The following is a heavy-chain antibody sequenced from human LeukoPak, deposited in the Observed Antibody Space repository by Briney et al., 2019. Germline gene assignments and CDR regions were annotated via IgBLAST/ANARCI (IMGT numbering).Heavy chain of an antibody. D-gene: IGHD3-3*01. Sequence: VSLRLSCAASGFTFSGYWMHWVRQGPEKGLELVSRIDNDGHGILYADSVKGRFTTSRDNAKNTLYLQMNSLRFEDTAVYYCATGGGWVPSFGVVTHIDVWGKGTTVTVSS. J-gene: IGHJ6*03. CDR3: ATGGGWVPSFGVVTHIDV. CDR2: IDNDGHGI. CDR1: GFTFSGYW. V-gene: IGHV3-74*03.